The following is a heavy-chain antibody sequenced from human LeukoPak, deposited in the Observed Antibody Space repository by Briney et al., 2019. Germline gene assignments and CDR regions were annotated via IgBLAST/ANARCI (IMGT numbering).Heavy chain of an antibody. V-gene: IGHV3-48*03. CDR2: ISSSGGTI. D-gene: IGHD3-3*01. CDR3: ATDGSWSSSYTLRYFDY. CDR1: GVIFSNYE. J-gene: IGHJ4*02. Sequence: PGGSLRLSCAVSGVIFSNYEMNWVRQAPGKGPEWVSYISSSGGTIYYADSVKGRFTISRDNAQNSLYLQMNSLRAEDTAVYYCATDGSWSSSYTLRYFDYWGQGTLVTVSS.